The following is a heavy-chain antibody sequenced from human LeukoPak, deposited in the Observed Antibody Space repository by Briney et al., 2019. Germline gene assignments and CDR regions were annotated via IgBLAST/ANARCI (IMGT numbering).Heavy chain of an antibody. V-gene: IGHV1-2*04. CDR3: ARGSPSSQTHWHFDL. D-gene: IGHD2-15*01. CDR1: GYTFTSYA. Sequence: ASVKVSCKASGYTFTSYAMHWVRQAPGQGLEWMGWINPNSGGTKYAQKFQGWVTMTRDTSISTTYMELSRLRSDDTAIYYCARGSPSSQTHWHFDLWGRGTLVTVSS. CDR2: INPNSGGT. J-gene: IGHJ2*01.